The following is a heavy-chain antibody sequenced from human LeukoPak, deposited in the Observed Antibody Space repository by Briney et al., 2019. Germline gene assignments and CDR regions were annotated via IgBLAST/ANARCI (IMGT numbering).Heavy chain of an antibody. V-gene: IGHV3-23*01. Sequence: GGSLRLSCAASGFTFSSYAMSWVRQAPGKGLEWVSAVSASGGNTYYADSVKGRFTISRDNAKNSLYLQMNSLRAEDTAVYYCARDSGYYYDSSGDWGQGTLVTVSS. CDR3: ARDSGYYYDSSGD. CDR2: VSASGGNT. J-gene: IGHJ4*02. CDR1: GFTFSSYA. D-gene: IGHD3-22*01.